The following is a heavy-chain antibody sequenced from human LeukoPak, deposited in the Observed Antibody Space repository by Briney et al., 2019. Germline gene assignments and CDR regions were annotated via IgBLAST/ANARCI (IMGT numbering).Heavy chain of an antibody. CDR2: INPNSGGT. Sequence: ASVKVSCKASGYTFTGYYMHWVRQAPGQGLEWMGWINPNSGGTNYAQKLQGRVTMTRDTSTDTAYMELSSLRSEDTAVYYCATDPGYSSSGGHWGQGTLVTVSS. J-gene: IGHJ4*02. CDR1: GYTFTGYY. D-gene: IGHD6-13*01. CDR3: ATDPGYSSSGGH. V-gene: IGHV1-2*02.